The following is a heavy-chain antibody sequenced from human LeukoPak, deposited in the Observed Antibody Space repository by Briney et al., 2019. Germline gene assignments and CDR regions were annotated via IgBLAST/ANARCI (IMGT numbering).Heavy chain of an antibody. V-gene: IGHV4-59*01. D-gene: IGHD6-19*01. J-gene: IGHJ4*02. Sequence: PSETLSLTCTVSGGSISSYYWSWIRQPPGKGLEWIGYIYYSGSTNYNPSLKSRVTISVDTSKNQFSLKLSSVTAADTAVYYCARDGLYSSGWYSVDYWGQGTLVTVSS. CDR2: IYYSGST. CDR1: GGSISSYY. CDR3: ARDGLYSSGWYSVDY.